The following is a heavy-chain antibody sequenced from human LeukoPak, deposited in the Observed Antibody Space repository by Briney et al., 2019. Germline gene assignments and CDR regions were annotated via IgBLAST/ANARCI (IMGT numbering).Heavy chain of an antibody. CDR2: IYHSGST. Sequence: PSETLSLTCAVYGGSFSGYYWDWIRQPPGKGLEWIGSIYHSGSTYYNPSLKSRVTISVDTSKNQFSLKLSSVTAADTAVYYCARVPYSSSPYDYWGQGTLVTVSS. CDR3: ARVPYSSSPYDY. CDR1: GGSFSGYY. J-gene: IGHJ4*02. D-gene: IGHD6-13*01. V-gene: IGHV4-38-2*01.